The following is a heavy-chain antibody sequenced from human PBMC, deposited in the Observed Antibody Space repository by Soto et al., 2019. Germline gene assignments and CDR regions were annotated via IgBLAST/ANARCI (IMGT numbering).Heavy chain of an antibody. J-gene: IGHJ5*02. CDR2: IYYSGST. D-gene: IGHD2-2*01. V-gene: IGHV4-30-4*01. CDR3: ARDFLWYCSSTSCPRGWFDP. CDR1: GGSISSGDYY. Sequence: PSETLSLTCTVSGGSISSGDYYWSWIRQPPGKGLEWIGYIYYSGSTYYNPSLKSRVTISVDTSKNQSSLKLSSVTAADTAVYYCARDFLWYCSSTSCPRGWFDPWDQGTLVTVSS.